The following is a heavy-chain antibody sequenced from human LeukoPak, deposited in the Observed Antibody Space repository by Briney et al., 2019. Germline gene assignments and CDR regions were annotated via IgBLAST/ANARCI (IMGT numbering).Heavy chain of an antibody. CDR1: GDSISSGNW. V-gene: IGHV4-4*02. CDR3: ARNYGSGASYFYL. CDR2: IYHSGST. D-gene: IGHD3-10*01. Sequence: PSETLSLTCAVSGDSISSGNWWSWVRQAPGKGLECIGEIYHSGSTTYNPSPKSRVTMSVDESKNQFSLKLSSVTAADTAVYYCARNYGSGASYFYLWGRGTMVTVSS. J-gene: IGHJ3*01.